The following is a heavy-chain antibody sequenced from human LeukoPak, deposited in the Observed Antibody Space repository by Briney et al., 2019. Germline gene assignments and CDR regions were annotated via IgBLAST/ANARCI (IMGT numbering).Heavy chain of an antibody. CDR3: ARANFLRFDP. Sequence: GASVKVSRKASGYTFAIYDIHWVRQASAQGLEWMGWMTPNSGNTGYAQKFQGRVTITRNTSISTAYMELSSLRSDDTAVYYCARANFLRFDPWGQGTLVTVSS. J-gene: IGHJ5*02. V-gene: IGHV1-8*03. CDR2: MTPNSGNT. CDR1: GYTFAIYD.